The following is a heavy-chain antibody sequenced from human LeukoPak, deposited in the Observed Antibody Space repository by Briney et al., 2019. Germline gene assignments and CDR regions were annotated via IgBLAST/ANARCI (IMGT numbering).Heavy chain of an antibody. CDR3: ARPIHYDFWSGYSFDY. CDR1: GYSFTSYW. D-gene: IGHD3-3*01. CDR2: IYPGDSDT. J-gene: IGHJ4*02. V-gene: IGHV5-51*01. Sequence: GEPLKISCKGSGYSFTSYWIGWVRQMPGKGLEWMWIIYPGDSDTRYSASFQGQVSISADKSISTAYLQWSSLKASETAMYYCARPIHYDFWSGYSFDYWGQGTLVTVSS.